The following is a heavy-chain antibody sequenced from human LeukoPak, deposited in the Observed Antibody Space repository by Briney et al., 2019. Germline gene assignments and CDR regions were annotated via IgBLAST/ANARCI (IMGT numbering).Heavy chain of an antibody. D-gene: IGHD6-13*01. CDR1: GYTLTEFS. CDR2: FDPEDGET. J-gene: IGHJ4*02. Sequence: ASVKVSCKVSGYTLTEFSMHWVRQAPGKGLEWIGGFDPEDGETIYAQKFQGRVTITRDTSASTAYMELRSLRSEDTAVYYCARDLTIDSSSWYLPIDYWGQGSLVTVSS. CDR3: ARDLTIDSSSWYLPIDY. V-gene: IGHV1-24*01.